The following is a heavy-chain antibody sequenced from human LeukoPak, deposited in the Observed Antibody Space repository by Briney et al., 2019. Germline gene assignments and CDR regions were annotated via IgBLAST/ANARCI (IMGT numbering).Heavy chain of an antibody. Sequence: GGSLSLSCAASGFMFSNYVMSWVRQAPGKGLEWVSDIRGGGSSTYYADSVKGRFTLSRNNSKNTLYLQMNRLRAEDTAVYYCARHFGVISKGVYYYYYGLDVWGQGTTVTVSS. CDR3: ARHFGVISKGVYYYYYGLDV. J-gene: IGHJ6*02. CDR2: IRGGGSST. CDR1: GFMFSNYV. V-gene: IGHV3-23*01. D-gene: IGHD3-3*01.